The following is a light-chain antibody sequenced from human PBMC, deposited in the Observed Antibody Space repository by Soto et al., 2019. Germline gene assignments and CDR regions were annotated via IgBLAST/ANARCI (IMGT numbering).Light chain of an antibody. J-gene: IGLJ2*01. CDR1: NIGAKS. CDR3: QVWDSSSDSKL. CDR2: YDT. Sequence: SYELTQSPSVSVAPGKTARFTCGGNNIGAKSVHWYQQKPGQAPVLVMYYDTDRPSGIPERFSGSNSGNTATLTITRVGAGDEADYFCQVWDSSSDSKLFGGGTKLTVL. V-gene: IGLV3-21*04.